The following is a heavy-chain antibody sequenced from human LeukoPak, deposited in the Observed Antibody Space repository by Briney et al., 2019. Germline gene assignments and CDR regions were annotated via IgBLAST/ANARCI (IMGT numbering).Heavy chain of an antibody. CDR1: GYTFTGHY. J-gene: IGHJ4*02. V-gene: IGHV1-2*02. Sequence: ASVKVSCKASGYTFTGHYFHWLRQAPGQGLEWMGWIKPDTGATNFAQKFHGRLTMTTDTSISTGYMELRSLTSGDTAMYYCARDHDFGPDYWGQGTLVTVS. D-gene: IGHD4/OR15-4a*01. CDR3: ARDHDFGPDY. CDR2: IKPDTGAT.